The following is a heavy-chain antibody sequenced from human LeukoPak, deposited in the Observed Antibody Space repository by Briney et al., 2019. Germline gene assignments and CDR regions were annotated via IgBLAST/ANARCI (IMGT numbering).Heavy chain of an antibody. CDR2: IYHSGST. V-gene: IGHV4-30-2*01. CDR3: ARSDEVVPAVIGSDAFDI. CDR1: GGSISSGGYY. Sequence: SETLSLTCTVSGGSISSGGYYWSWIRQPPGKGLEWIGYIYHSGSTYYNPSLKSRVTISVDRSKNQFSLKLSSVTAADTAVYYCARSDEVVPAVIGSDAFDIWGQGTMVTVSS. J-gene: IGHJ3*02. D-gene: IGHD2-2*01.